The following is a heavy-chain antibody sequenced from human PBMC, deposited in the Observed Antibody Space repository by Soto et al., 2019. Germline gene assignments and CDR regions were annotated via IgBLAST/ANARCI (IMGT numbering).Heavy chain of an antibody. V-gene: IGHV4-30-4*01. CDR1: GGSISSGDYY. CDR2: IYYSGST. D-gene: IGHD3-10*01. Sequence: PSETLSLTCTVPGGSISSGDYYWSWIRQPPGKGLEWIGYIYYSGSTYYNPSLKSRVTISVDTSKNQFSLKLSSVTAADTAVYYCARGRVTMVRGVPSWWFDPWGQGTLVTVSS. J-gene: IGHJ5*02. CDR3: ARGRVTMVRGVPSWWFDP.